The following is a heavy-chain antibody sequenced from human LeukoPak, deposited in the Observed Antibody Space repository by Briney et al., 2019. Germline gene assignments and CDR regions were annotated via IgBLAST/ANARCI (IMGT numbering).Heavy chain of an antibody. CDR3: AREYYDYYEGFDY. Sequence: ASVKVSCKASGYTFTSYDISWLRQAPGQGLEWMGRISAYNGNTNYAQKLQGRVTMTTDTSTHTAYMELRSLRSDDTAVYFCAREYYDYYEGFDYWGQGTLVTVSS. CDR1: GYTFTSYD. D-gene: IGHD3-22*01. CDR2: ISAYNGNT. J-gene: IGHJ4*02. V-gene: IGHV1-18*01.